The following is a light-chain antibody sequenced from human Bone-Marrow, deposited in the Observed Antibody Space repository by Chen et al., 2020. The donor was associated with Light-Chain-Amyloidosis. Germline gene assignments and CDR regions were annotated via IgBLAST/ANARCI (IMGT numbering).Light chain of an antibody. CDR2: DAS. Sequence: DIQLTQSPSTLSASMGDRVTITCRASESISTWLAWYQQKPGKAPKFLIYDASSLESGVPSRFSGSGSETEFTLTISSLQPDDFATYFCHQYYTYPWTFGQGATVEV. CDR1: ESISTW. CDR3: HQYYTYPWT. V-gene: IGKV1-5*01. J-gene: IGKJ1*01.